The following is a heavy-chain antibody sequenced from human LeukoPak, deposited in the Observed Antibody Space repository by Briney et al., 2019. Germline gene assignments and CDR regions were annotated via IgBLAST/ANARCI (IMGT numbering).Heavy chain of an antibody. D-gene: IGHD3-10*01. J-gene: IGHJ4*02. CDR1: GFTFSNAW. Sequence: GGSLRLSCAASGFTFSNAWMSWVRQAPGKGLEWVGRIKSKTDGGTTDYAAPVKGRFTISRDDSKNTLYLQMNSLKAEDTAVYYCTIWFGEYYFDYWGQGTLVTVSS. CDR2: IKSKTDGGTT. V-gene: IGHV3-15*01. CDR3: TIWFGEYYFDY.